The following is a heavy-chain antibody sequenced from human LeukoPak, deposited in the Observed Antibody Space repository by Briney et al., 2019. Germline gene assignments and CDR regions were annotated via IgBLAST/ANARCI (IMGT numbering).Heavy chain of an antibody. CDR1: GFTFSSYG. V-gene: IGHV3-30*18. Sequence: PGGSLRLSCAASGFTFSSYGMHWVRQAPGKGLEWVAVISYDGSNKYYADSVKGRFTISRDNSKNTLYLQMNSLRAEDTAVYYCAKDIMVRGGVVFDYWGQGTLVTVSS. J-gene: IGHJ4*02. D-gene: IGHD3-10*01. CDR3: AKDIMVRGGVVFDY. CDR2: ISYDGSNK.